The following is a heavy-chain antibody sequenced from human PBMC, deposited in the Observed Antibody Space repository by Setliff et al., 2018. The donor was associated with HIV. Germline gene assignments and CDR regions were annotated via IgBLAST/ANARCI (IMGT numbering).Heavy chain of an antibody. CDR1: GGAFTSYA. J-gene: IGHJ5*02. V-gene: IGHV1-69*06. CDR3: APDFGDNWFDP. D-gene: IGHD4-17*01. CDR2: IIPVYHTT. Sequence: GASVKVSCKASGGAFTSYAFSWVRQAPGQGLEWMGRIIPVYHTTDYAPQFQGRVTITADKSTSTVYMDLSNLRSDDTATYYCAPDFGDNWFDPWGQGTLVTVPQ.